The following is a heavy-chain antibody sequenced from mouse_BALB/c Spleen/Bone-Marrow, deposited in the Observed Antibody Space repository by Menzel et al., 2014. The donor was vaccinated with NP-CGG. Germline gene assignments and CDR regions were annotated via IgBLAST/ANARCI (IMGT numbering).Heavy chain of an antibody. Sequence: EVKVVESGGGLVQPGGSLRLSCATSGFTFTDYYMSWVRQPPGKALEWLGFIRNKANGYTTEYSASVKGRFTISRDNSQSILYLQMNTLRAEDSATYYCARDDYYAMDYRGQGTSVTVSS. CDR3: ARDDYYAMDY. J-gene: IGHJ4*01. CDR1: GFTFTDYY. V-gene: IGHV7-3*02. CDR2: IRNKANGYTT.